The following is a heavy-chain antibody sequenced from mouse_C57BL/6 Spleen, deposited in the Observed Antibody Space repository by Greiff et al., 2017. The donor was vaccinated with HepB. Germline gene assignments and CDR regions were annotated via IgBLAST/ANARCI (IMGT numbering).Heavy chain of an antibody. CDR1: GFTFSSYA. D-gene: IGHD1-1*01. CDR3: ARDSNYYGSVYWYFDV. Sequence: DVKLVESGGGLVKPGGSLKLSCAASGFTFSSYAMSWVRQTPEKRLEWVATISDGGSYTYYPDNVKGRFTISRDNAKNNLYLQMSHLKSEDTAMYYCARDSNYYGSVYWYFDVWGTGTTVTVSS. J-gene: IGHJ1*03. CDR2: ISDGGSYT. V-gene: IGHV5-4*01.